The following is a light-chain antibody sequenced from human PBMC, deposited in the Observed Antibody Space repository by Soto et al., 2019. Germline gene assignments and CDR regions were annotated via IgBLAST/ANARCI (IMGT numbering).Light chain of an antibody. Sequence: EIVLTQSPGTLSLSPGERATLSCRASQGVSSSFLAWYQQKPGQAPRLLIYGTSSSATGVPDRFSGSGSGIDFTLTISRLEPEDFAVYYCQQYGSPPWTFGQGTRVEIK. CDR3: QQYGSPPWT. CDR1: QGVSSSF. V-gene: IGKV3-20*01. J-gene: IGKJ1*01. CDR2: GTS.